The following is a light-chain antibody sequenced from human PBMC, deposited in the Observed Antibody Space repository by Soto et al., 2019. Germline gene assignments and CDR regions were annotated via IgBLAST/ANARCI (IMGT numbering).Light chain of an antibody. CDR3: CSYAGSSTYV. CDR2: EGS. V-gene: IGLV2-23*01. CDR1: SSDVGSYNL. Sequence: ALTQPASVSGSPGQSITISCTGTSSDVGSYNLVSWYQQHPGKAPKLMIYEGSKRPSGVSNRFSGSKSGNTASLTISGLQAEDEADYYCCSYAGSSTYVFGTGTKVTVL. J-gene: IGLJ1*01.